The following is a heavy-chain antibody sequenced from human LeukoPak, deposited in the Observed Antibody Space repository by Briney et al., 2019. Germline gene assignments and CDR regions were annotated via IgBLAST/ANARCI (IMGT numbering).Heavy chain of an antibody. J-gene: IGHJ6*03. CDR1: GFTFSSYA. CDR2: ISSNGGST. Sequence: GGSLGLSCAASGFTFSSYAMHWVRQAPGKGLEYVSAISSNGGSTYYANSVKGRFTISRDNSKNTLYLQMGSLRAEDMAVYYCFGVVVPAAIHRPSYYYYYMDVWGKGTTVTVSS. CDR3: FGVVVPAAIHRPSYYYYYMDV. V-gene: IGHV3-64*01. D-gene: IGHD2-2*01.